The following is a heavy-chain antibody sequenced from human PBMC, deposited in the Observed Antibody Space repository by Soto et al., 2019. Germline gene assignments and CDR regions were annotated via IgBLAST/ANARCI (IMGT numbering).Heavy chain of an antibody. CDR1: GGTFSSYT. Sequence: QVQLVQSGAEVKKPGSSVKVSCKASGGTFSSYTISWVRQAPGQGLEWMGRIIPILGIANYAQKFQGRVTITADKSTSTAYMELSSLRSEDTAVYYCASNGDYGDYLSRFDYWGQGTLVTVSS. V-gene: IGHV1-69*02. D-gene: IGHD4-17*01. J-gene: IGHJ4*02. CDR3: ASNGDYGDYLSRFDY. CDR2: IIPILGIA.